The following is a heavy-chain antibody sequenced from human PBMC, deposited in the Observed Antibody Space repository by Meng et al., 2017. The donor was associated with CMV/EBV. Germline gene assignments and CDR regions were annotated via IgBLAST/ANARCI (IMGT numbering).Heavy chain of an antibody. V-gene: IGHV4-31*03. CDR3: AREYCSSTSCYFYYGMDV. J-gene: IGHJ6*02. CDR2: IYYSGST. D-gene: IGHD2-2*01. Sequence: LRLSCTVSGCSISSVGYCWSWIRQHPGKGLEWIGYIYYSGSTYYNPSLKSRVTISVDTSKNQFSLKLSSVTAADTAVYYCAREYCSSTSCYFYYGMDVWGQGTTVTVSS. CDR1: GCSISSVGYC.